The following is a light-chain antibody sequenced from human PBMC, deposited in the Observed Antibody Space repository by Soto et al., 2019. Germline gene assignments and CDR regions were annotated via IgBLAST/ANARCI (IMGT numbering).Light chain of an antibody. V-gene: IGKV3-15*01. CDR2: GAS. CDR3: QHYNRYSGA. Sequence: IMLTQPPATLSVSPGESAPLACRASQSVSSNLAWYQQKPGQAPRLLIYGASTRATGIPARFSGSGSGTEFTLTISSLQPDDFATYYCQHYNRYSGAFGQGTKVDIK. CDR1: QSVSSN. J-gene: IGKJ1*01.